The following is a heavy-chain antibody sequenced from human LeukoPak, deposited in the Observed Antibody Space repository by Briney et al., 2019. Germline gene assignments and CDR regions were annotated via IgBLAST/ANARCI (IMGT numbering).Heavy chain of an antibody. CDR2: VDPEDGET. CDR1: GYTFRDHY. V-gene: IGHV1-69-2*01. J-gene: IGHJ6*03. D-gene: IGHD3-10*01. CDR3: ATDRIDYGSGRRCYMDV. Sequence: ASVKISCMGSGYTFRDHYMQWVGQAPGKGREWMGRVDPEDGETIYAENFHGRVIITEDTSTNTAYMELSSLRSEDNGGVYCATDRIDYGSGRRCYMDVWGKGTTVTVSS.